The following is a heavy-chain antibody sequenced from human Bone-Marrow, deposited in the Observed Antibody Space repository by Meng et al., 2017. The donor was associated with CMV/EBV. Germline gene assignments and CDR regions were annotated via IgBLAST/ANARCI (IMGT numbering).Heavy chain of an antibody. CDR1: GGSISSYY. Sequence: SETLSLTCTVSGGSISSYYWSWIRQPPGKGLEWIAYMYHSGITNYNPSLKSRGTISVDTSKNQFSLKLSSVTAADTAVYYCARDIAYCSSTSCPPDFWGQGTLVTVSS. J-gene: IGHJ4*02. CDR2: MYHSGIT. V-gene: IGHV4-59*01. D-gene: IGHD2-2*01. CDR3: ARDIAYCSSTSCPPDF.